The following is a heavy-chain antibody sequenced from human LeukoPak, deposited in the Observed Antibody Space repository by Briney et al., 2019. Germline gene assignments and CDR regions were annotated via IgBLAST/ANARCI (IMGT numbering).Heavy chain of an antibody. CDR1: GFTFDDYA. Sequence: LAGGSLRLSCAASGFTFDDYAVHWGRQTPGKGLEWVSLISGDGGSTYYADSVKGRFTISRDNSKNSLYLQMNSLRTEDTALYYCAKDYCTNGVCYLNYFDYWGQGTLVTVSS. D-gene: IGHD2-8*01. V-gene: IGHV3-43*02. CDR3: AKDYCTNGVCYLNYFDY. CDR2: ISGDGGST. J-gene: IGHJ4*02.